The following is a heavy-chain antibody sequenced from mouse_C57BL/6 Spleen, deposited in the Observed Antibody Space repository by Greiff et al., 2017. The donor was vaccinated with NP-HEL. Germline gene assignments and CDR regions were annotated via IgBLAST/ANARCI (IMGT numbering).Heavy chain of an antibody. J-gene: IGHJ3*01. CDR1: GYSFTDYN. D-gene: IGHD3-3*01. CDR2: INPNYGTT. CDR3: ARGETEGAWFAY. V-gene: IGHV1-39*01. Sequence: VHVKQSGPELVKPGASVKISCKASGYSFTDYNMNWVKQSNGKSLEWIGVINPNYGTTSYNQKFKGKATLTVDQSSSTAYMQLNSLTSEDSAVYYCARGETEGAWFAYWGQGTLVTVSA.